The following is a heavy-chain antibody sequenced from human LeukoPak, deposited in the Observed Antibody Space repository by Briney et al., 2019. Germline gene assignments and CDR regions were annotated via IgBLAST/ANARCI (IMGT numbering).Heavy chain of an antibody. D-gene: IGHD6-19*01. V-gene: IGHV1-18*01. CDR3: ARLQPPGYSSGWYWYFHL. J-gene: IGHJ2*01. Sequence: ASVKVSCTASGYTFTSYGISWVGQAPGQGREWMGWISAYKGNTNYDQQLQGRVTMTTDTPTSTDYMELRRLRSDDTAVCYCARLQPPGYSSGWYWYFHLWGRGTLVPVSS. CDR1: GYTFTSYG. CDR2: ISAYKGNT.